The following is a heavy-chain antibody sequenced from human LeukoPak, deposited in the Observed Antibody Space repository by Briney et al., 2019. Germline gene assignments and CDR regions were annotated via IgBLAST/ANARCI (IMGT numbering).Heavy chain of an antibody. V-gene: IGHV1-2*02. CDR2: INLYSGDT. J-gene: IGHJ5*02. CDR1: GYTFTTYY. Sequence: GASVKVSCKASGYTFTTYYMHWVRQAPGQGLEWMGWINLYSGDTTYAQKFQGRVTMTRDTSISTAYMEVSRLRSDDTAVYYCARGVNSGSYWNWFDPWGQGTLVTVSS. D-gene: IGHD1-26*01. CDR3: ARGVNSGSYWNWFDP.